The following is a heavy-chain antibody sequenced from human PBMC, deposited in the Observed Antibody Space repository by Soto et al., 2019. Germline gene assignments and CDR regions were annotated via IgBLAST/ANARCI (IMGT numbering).Heavy chain of an antibody. J-gene: IGHJ5*02. D-gene: IGHD2-2*01. Sequence: ASVKVSCKASGYIFINYCITWVLQAPGQGLEWMGWISGYNGNTKYADKLQGRVTMITDTSTTTAYMELRSLRSDDTAVYYCARDEVPAANWLDRWGQGTLVTVSS. CDR1: GYIFINYC. CDR2: ISGYNGNT. V-gene: IGHV1-18*01. CDR3: ARDEVPAANWLDR.